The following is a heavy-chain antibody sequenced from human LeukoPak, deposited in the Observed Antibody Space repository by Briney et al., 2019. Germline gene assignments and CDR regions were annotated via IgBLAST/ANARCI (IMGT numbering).Heavy chain of an antibody. J-gene: IGHJ5*02. V-gene: IGHV3-23*01. CDR1: GFTFSTYA. Sequence: GGSLRLSCAASGFTFSTYAMSWVRQAPGTGLEWVSVISGSGGSTYYTDSVKGRFTISRDNSESTLYLQMNSLRAEDTAVCYCAKEGGLFDSSGYSESWGQGTLVSVSS. D-gene: IGHD3-22*01. CDR3: AKEGGLFDSSGYSES. CDR2: ISGSGGST.